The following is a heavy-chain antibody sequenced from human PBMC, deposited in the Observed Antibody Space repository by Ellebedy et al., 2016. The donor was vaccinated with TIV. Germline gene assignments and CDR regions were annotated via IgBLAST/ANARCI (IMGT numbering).Heavy chain of an antibody. Sequence: AASVKVSCKASGYTFTNYYMHWVRQAPGQGLEWMGIIEPSGGTTNYAQKFQGRVTVTRDTSTSTVYMELRSLRSDDTAVYYCTRDLTSIVSGDYWGQGTLVTVSS. CDR2: IEPSGGTT. CDR3: TRDLTSIVSGDY. D-gene: IGHD5/OR15-5a*01. J-gene: IGHJ4*02. CDR1: GYTFTNYY. V-gene: IGHV1-46*01.